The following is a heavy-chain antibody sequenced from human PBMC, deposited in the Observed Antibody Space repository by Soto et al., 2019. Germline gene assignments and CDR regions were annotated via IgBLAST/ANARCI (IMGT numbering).Heavy chain of an antibody. CDR3: ARDYRYYYDSSGYYHDAFDI. Sequence: SVKVSCKASGGTFSSYAISWVRQAPGQGLEWMGGIIPIFGTANYAQKFQGRVTITADESTSTAYMELSSLRSEDTAVYYCARDYRYYYDSSGYYHDAFDIWGQGTMVTVSS. D-gene: IGHD3-22*01. J-gene: IGHJ3*02. V-gene: IGHV1-69*13. CDR1: GGTFSSYA. CDR2: IIPIFGTA.